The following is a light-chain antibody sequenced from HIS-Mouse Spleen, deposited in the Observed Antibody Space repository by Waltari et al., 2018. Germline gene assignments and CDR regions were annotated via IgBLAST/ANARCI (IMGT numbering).Light chain of an antibody. V-gene: IGLV2-14*01. Sequence: QSALTQPASVSGSPGQSITISCTGTSSDVGGYNYVSWYQQHPGKAPNLMIYEVSNRPSGVSNRFSGLQAEDEADYYCSSYTSSSPYVVFGGVTKLTVL. CDR3: SSYTSSSPYVV. CDR2: EVS. J-gene: IGLJ2*01. CDR1: SSDVGGYNY.